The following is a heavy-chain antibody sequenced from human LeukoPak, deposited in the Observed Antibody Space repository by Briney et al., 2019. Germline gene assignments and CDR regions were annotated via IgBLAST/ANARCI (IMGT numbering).Heavy chain of an antibody. CDR2: VYYSGST. CDR3: ARELWFGESTLDY. CDR1: GGSISSSNW. D-gene: IGHD3-10*01. J-gene: IGHJ4*02. Sequence: SETLSLTCAVSGGSISSSNWWSWIRQHPGKGLEWIGYVYYSGSTYYNPSLKSRVTISVDTSKNQFSLKLSSVTAADTAVYYCARELWFGESTLDYWGQGTLVTDSS. V-gene: IGHV4-31*11.